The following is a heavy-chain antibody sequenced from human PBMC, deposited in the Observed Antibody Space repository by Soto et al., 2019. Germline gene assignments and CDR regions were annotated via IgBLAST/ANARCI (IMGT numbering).Heavy chain of an antibody. Sequence: GGSLRLSCAASGFTFSSYWMHWVRQAPGKGLVWVSRINSDGSSTSYADSVKGRFTIPRDNAKNTLNLQMNSLRAEDTAVYYCARERVSGWYHDYWGQGTLVTVSS. CDR3: ARERVSGWYHDY. J-gene: IGHJ4*02. CDR2: INSDGSST. V-gene: IGHV3-74*01. CDR1: GFTFSSYW. D-gene: IGHD6-19*01.